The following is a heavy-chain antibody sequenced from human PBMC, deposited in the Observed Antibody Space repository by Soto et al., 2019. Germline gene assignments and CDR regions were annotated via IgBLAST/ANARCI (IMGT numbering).Heavy chain of an antibody. CDR2: INAGNGNT. V-gene: IGHV1-3*01. CDR3: ARDPIVVVTAIYYYGMDV. Sequence: ASVKVSCKASGYTFTSYAMHWVRQAPGQRLEWMGWINAGNGNTKYSQKFQGRATITRDTSASTAYMELSSLRSEDTAVYYCARDPIVVVTAIYYYGMDVWGQGTTVTVSS. D-gene: IGHD2-21*02. CDR1: GYTFTSYA. J-gene: IGHJ6*02.